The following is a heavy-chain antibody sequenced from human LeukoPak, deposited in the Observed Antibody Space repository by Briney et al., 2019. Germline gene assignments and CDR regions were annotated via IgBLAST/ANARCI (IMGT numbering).Heavy chain of an antibody. CDR1: GGSISSGSYY. CDR2: IYTSGST. J-gene: IGHJ5*02. V-gene: IGHV4-61*02. D-gene: IGHD3-10*01. Sequence: SETLSLTCTVSGGSISSGSYYWSWIRQPAGKGLEWIGRIYTSGSTNYNPSLKSRVTISVDTSKNQFSLKLSSVTAADTAVYYCARDMVRGVGWFDPWGQGTLVTVSS. CDR3: ARDMVRGVGWFDP.